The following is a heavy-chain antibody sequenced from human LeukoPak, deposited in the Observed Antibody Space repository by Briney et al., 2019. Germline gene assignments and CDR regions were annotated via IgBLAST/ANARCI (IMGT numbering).Heavy chain of an antibody. CDR1: GGSISSYY. V-gene: IGHV4-4*07. Sequence: SETLSLTCTVSGGSISSYYWSWIRQPAGKGLEWIGRIYTSGSTNYNPSLKSQVTMSVDTSKNQFSLKLSSVTAADTAVYYCARDGPPLYGSGTAFDYWGQGTLVTVSS. CDR2: IYTSGST. J-gene: IGHJ4*02. D-gene: IGHD3-10*01. CDR3: ARDGPPLYGSGTAFDY.